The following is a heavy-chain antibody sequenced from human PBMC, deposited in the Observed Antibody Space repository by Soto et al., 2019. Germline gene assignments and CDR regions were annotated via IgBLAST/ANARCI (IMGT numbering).Heavy chain of an antibody. Sequence: EVQLVESGGGLVKPGGSLRLSCAASGFTFSSYSMNWVRQAPGKGLEWVSSISSSSSYIYYADSVKGRFTISRDNAKNSLYLQMNSLRAEDTAVYYCARDSTPLVVVAATHYYYGMDVWGQGTTVTVSS. CDR1: GFTFSSYS. D-gene: IGHD2-15*01. CDR2: ISSSSSYI. J-gene: IGHJ6*02. CDR3: ARDSTPLVVVAATHYYYGMDV. V-gene: IGHV3-21*01.